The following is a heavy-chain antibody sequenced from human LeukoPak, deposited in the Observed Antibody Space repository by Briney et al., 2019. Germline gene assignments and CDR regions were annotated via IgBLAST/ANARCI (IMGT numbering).Heavy chain of an antibody. CDR2: IYYSGST. J-gene: IGHJ4*02. CDR1: GGSISSYY. V-gene: IGHV4-59*01. CDR3: ARDKDGHFDY. Sequence: PSETLSLTCTVSGGSISSYYWSWIRQPPGKGLEWIGYIYYSGSTNCNPSLKSRVTISVDTSKNQFSLKLSSVTAADTAVYYCARDKDGHFDYWGQGTLVTVSS. D-gene: IGHD5-24*01.